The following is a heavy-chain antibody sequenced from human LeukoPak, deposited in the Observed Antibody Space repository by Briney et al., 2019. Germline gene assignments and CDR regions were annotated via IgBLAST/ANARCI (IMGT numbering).Heavy chain of an antibody. Sequence: ASVTVSCKASGYTFTSYYMHWVRQAPGQGLEWMGIINPSGGSTSYAQKFQGRVTMTRDTSTSTVYMELSSLRSEDTAVYYCARTGEAYYYGMDVWGQGTTVTVSS. CDR2: INPSGGST. V-gene: IGHV1-46*01. CDR1: GYTFTSYY. CDR3: ARTGEAYYYGMDV. D-gene: IGHD3/OR15-3a*01. J-gene: IGHJ6*02.